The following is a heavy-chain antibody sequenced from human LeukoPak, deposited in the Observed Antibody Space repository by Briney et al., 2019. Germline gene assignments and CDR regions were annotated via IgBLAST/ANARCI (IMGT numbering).Heavy chain of an antibody. D-gene: IGHD2-2*01. CDR3: AGPDPYCSSTSCSGGGYYYYGMDV. CDR2: IVPSDSYN. Sequence: GESLRISCKGSGYCFTSYWISWVRQMPGKGLEWMGRIVPSDSYNNYSPSFQGHVTISADKSISTSYLQWSSLKASNTAMYYCAGPDPYCSSTSCSGGGYYYYGMDVWGKGTTVTVSS. V-gene: IGHV5-10-1*01. CDR1: GYCFTSYW. J-gene: IGHJ6*04.